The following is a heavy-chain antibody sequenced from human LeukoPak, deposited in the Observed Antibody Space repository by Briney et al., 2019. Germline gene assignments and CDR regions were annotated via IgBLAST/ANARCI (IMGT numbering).Heavy chain of an antibody. CDR3: VRGPHIAATSY. J-gene: IGHJ4*02. D-gene: IGHD6-25*01. CDR2: IKQDGSEK. CDR1: EFTFSNFW. V-gene: IGHV3-7*03. Sequence: GGSLRLSCAASEFTFSNFWMGWVRQAPGKGLEWVANIKQDGSEKQYVDSVKGRFAISRDNAKKSLYLQINTLRAEDTAVYYCVRGPHIAATSYWGQGTLVTVSS.